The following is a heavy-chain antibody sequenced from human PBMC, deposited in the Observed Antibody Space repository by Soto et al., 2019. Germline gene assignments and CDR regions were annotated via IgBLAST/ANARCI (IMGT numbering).Heavy chain of an antibody. CDR2: ISSSSTI. V-gene: IGHV3-48*01. J-gene: IGHJ4*02. D-gene: IGHD6-19*01. Sequence: EVQLVESGGDLVQPGGSLRLSCAASGFTFSTYSMNWVRQAPGKGLEWVSSISSSSTIYYADSVKGRFTISRDNVQNSLSLQMHSLRAEDTAVYYCARERGSGWTFDYWGQGTLVTVSS. CDR3: ARERGSGWTFDY. CDR1: GFTFSTYS.